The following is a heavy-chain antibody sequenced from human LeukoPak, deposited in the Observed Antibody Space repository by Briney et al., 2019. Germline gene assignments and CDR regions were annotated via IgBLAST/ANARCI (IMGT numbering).Heavy chain of an antibody. CDR2: ISTTGGLI. V-gene: IGHV3-11*01. CDR3: ARMSACSTTSCYVVY. CDR1: GFTLSDDY. Sequence: GSLRLSCAASGFTLSDDYMSWIRQAPGKGLEWVSYISTTGGLIYYADSVKGRFTISRDNAKNSLYLQMNSLRAEDTAVYYCARMSACSTTSCYVVYWGQGTLVTVSP. D-gene: IGHD2-2*01. J-gene: IGHJ4*02.